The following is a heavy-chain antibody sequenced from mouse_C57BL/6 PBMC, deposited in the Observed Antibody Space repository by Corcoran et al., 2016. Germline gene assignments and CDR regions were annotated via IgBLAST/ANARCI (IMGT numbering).Heavy chain of an antibody. J-gene: IGHJ2*01. CDR2: IYPGSGNT. CDR3: ASGGEPMVFDY. CDR1: GYTFTDYY. D-gene: IGHD1-1*02. Sequence: QVQLKQSGAEQVRPVASVKLSCKASGYTFTDYYITWVKPTPGQGLEWIARIYPGSGNTYYNEKFKGKATLTAEKSSSTAYMQLSSLTSEDSAVYFCASGGEPMVFDYWGQGTTLTVSS. V-gene: IGHV1-76*01.